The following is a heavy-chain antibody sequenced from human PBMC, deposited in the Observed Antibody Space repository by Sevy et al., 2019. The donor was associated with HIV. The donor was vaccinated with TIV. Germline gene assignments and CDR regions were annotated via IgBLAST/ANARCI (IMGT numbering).Heavy chain of an antibody. V-gene: IGHV1-8*01. CDR3: ARVSPCDGACYYFDI. J-gene: IGHJ4*02. CDR2: MNPSTGHT. CDR1: GFTFTHSD. D-gene: IGHD2-21*02. Sequence: ASVKVSCRASGFTFTHSDITWIRQAPGQGLEWMGLMNPSTGHTAYAPNSRGRVTMTRDTSISTAYMELSSLRFDDTAVYYSARVSPCDGACYYFDIWGQGTRVTVSS.